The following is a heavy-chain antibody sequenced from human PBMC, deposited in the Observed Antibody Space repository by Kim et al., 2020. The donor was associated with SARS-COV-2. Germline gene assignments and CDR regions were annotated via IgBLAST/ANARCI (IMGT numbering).Heavy chain of an antibody. D-gene: IGHD3-22*01. V-gene: IGHV4-30-4*01. CDR2: IYYSGST. CDR1: GGSISSGDYY. CDR3: ARTHGYDSTYFDY. J-gene: IGHJ4*02. Sequence: SETLSLTCTVSGGSISSGDYYWSWIRPPPGQGLEWNGYIYYSGSTNYNPSLQSRVTISVDTYKNPFSLKLSSVTAADTAVYYCARTHGYDSTYFDYWGQGTLVTVSS.